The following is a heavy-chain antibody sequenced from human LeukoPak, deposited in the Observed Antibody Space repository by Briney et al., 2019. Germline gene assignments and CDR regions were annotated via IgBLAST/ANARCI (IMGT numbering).Heavy chain of an antibody. D-gene: IGHD3-16*01. CDR2: INPSGGST. Sequence: ASVKVSCKASGYTFITSYMHWVRQVSGQGLEWMGIINPSGGSTTYAQKFQGRVTMTRDTSTSTVYMELSSLRSDDTAVYFCARHQGAGEYPFDFWGQGTLVTVAS. J-gene: IGHJ4*02. CDR1: GYTFITSY. V-gene: IGHV1-46*01. CDR3: ARHQGAGEYPFDF.